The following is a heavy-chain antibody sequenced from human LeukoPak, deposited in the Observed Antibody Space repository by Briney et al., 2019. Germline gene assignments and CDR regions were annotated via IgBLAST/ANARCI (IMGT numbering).Heavy chain of an antibody. Sequence: PSETLSLTCIVSGSSISSSNYYWGWVRQPPGKGLEWIGSIYYSGSTYYTPSLKSRVTISVDTSKNQFSLKLSSVTAADTAVYYCARGETATLFDYWGQGTLVTVSS. CDR2: IYYSGST. V-gene: IGHV4-39*02. J-gene: IGHJ4*02. CDR1: GSSISSSNYY. CDR3: ARGETATLFDY. D-gene: IGHD2-21*02.